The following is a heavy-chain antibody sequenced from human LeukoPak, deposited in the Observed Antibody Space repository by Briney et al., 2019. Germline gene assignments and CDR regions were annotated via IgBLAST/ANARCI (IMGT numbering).Heavy chain of an antibody. D-gene: IGHD3-10*01. V-gene: IGHV4-34*01. CDR3: ARGFSFLWSSSGGIDY. Sequence: SETLSLTCAVYGGSFSGYYWSWIRQPPGKGLEWIGEINHSGSTNYNPSLKSRVTISVDTSKNQFSLKLSSVTAADTAVYYCARGFSFLWSSSGGIDYWGQGTLVTVSP. J-gene: IGHJ4*02. CDR1: GGSFSGYY. CDR2: INHSGST.